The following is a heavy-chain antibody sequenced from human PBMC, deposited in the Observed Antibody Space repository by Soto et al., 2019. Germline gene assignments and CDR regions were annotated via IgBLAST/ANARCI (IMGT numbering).Heavy chain of an antibody. Sequence: ASVKVSCTASGYNFSDYYIHWVRQAPGQGLEWLGWVSPKSGGTNYAQKFKGRVTMTRDTSSNTVYMDLSGLKSDDTAVFYCAREISGGGTLNWFDPWGQGTLVTVSS. J-gene: IGHJ5*02. CDR2: VSPKSGGT. D-gene: IGHD2-8*02. CDR3: AREISGGGTLNWFDP. CDR1: GYNFSDYY. V-gene: IGHV1-2*02.